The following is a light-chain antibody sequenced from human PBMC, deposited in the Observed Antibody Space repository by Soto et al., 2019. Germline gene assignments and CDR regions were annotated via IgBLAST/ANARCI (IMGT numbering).Light chain of an antibody. Sequence: EIVLTQSPATLSLSPGERATLSCRASQSVSSYFAWYQQKPGQSPRLLIYDASNRTTGIPARFSGSGCGTDFTLTISSLQPEDFAVYYCQQRSNWPLTFGQWTKVEIK. CDR3: QQRSNWPLT. CDR2: DAS. CDR1: QSVSSY. V-gene: IGKV3-11*01. J-gene: IGKJ1*01.